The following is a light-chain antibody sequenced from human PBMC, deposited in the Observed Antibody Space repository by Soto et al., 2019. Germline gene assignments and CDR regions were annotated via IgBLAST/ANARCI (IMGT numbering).Light chain of an antibody. CDR2: VAS. CDR3: QQYNNWAPT. J-gene: IGKJ1*01. CDR1: QSVSSN. V-gene: IGKV3-15*01. Sequence: EIVMTQSPATLYLSPGERATLSCRASQSVSSNFAWYQQKRCQAPKLLIYVASTRATGIPARFSDSGSGTEFTLTISSLQSEAFGVYYCQQYNNWAPTFGRGTKVEIK.